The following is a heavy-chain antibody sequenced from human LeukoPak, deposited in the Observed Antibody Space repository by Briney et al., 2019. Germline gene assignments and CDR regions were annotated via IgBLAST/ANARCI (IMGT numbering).Heavy chain of an antibody. CDR3: ARGYSYGLAPSDY. CDR2: ISSSGSTI. Sequence: GGSLRLSCAASGFTFSDYYMSWNRQAPGKGLEWVSYISSSGSTIYYADSVKGRFTISRDNAKNSLYLQMNSLRAEDTAVYYCARGYSYGLAPSDYWGQGTLVTVSS. CDR1: GFTFSDYY. J-gene: IGHJ4*02. D-gene: IGHD5-18*01. V-gene: IGHV3-11*01.